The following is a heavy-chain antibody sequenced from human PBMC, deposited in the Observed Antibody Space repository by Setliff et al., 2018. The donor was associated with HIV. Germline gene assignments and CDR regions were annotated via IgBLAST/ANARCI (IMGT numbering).Heavy chain of an antibody. Sequence: LSLTCAVYGGSFSGYYWSWIRQPPGKGLEWIGEINHRGSTNCNPSLKSRVSISVDTSKNQFSLKLSSVTAADTAVYYCIIAYSSGWLAPMGFDSWGQGTLVTVSS. CDR3: IIAYSSGWLAPMGFDS. CDR1: GGSFSGYY. D-gene: IGHD6-19*01. V-gene: IGHV4-34*01. CDR2: INHRGST. J-gene: IGHJ4*02.